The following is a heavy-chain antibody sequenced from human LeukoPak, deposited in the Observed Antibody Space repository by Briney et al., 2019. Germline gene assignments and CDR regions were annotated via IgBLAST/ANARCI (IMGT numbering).Heavy chain of an antibody. V-gene: IGHV3-23*01. CDR2: ISGGGERT. J-gene: IGHJ5*02. Sequence: GGSLRLSCAASGIVFSTTAMNWARQSPGGGLGWVSAISGGGERTFYADSMKGRFTISRDNSKNMLYLQMNSLRVDDTAIYFCGKDGGQYSSGPEFDPRGQGALVTVSS. CDR1: GIVFSTTA. D-gene: IGHD6-19*01. CDR3: GKDGGQYSSGPEFDP.